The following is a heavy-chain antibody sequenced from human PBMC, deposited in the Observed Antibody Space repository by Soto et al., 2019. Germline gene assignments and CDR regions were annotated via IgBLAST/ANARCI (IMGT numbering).Heavy chain of an antibody. J-gene: IGHJ4*02. V-gene: IGHV4-59*08. CDR1: GGSISSYY. CDR3: ATAGYSSSWNFDY. CDR2: IYYSGST. D-gene: IGHD6-13*01. Sequence: PSETLSLTCTVSGGSISSYYWSWIRQPPGKGLEWIGYIYYSGSTNYNPSLKSRVTISVDTSKNQFSLKLSSVTAADTAVYYCATAGYSSSWNFDYWGQGTLVTVSS.